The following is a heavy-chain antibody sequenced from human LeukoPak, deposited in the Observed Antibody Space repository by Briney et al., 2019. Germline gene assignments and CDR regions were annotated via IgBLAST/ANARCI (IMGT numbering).Heavy chain of an antibody. J-gene: IGHJ5*02. CDR2: ISGSGGST. CDR3: AKGPITGYCSSTSCSNWFDP. CDR1: GFTISSYA. V-gene: IGHV3-23*01. Sequence: GGSLRLSCAASGFTISSYAMSWVRQAPGKGLEWVSAISGSGGSTYYADSVKGRFTISRDNSKNTLYLQMNSLSAEDTAVYYCAKGPITGYCSSTSCSNWFDPWGQGTLVTVSS. D-gene: IGHD2-2*01.